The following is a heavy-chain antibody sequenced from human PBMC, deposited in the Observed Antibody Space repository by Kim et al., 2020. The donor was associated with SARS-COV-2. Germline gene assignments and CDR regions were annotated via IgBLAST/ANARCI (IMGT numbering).Heavy chain of an antibody. D-gene: IGHD1-1*01. V-gene: IGHV4-31*02. CDR3: ARVHSAGSHAFDI. Sequence: YNPSLKSRVTISVDTSKNQFSLKLSSVAAADTAVYYCARVHSAGSHAFDIWGQGTMVTVSS. J-gene: IGHJ3*02.